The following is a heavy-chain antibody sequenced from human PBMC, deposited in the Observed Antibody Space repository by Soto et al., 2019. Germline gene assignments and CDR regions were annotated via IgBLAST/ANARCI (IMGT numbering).Heavy chain of an antibody. CDR2: IWYDGSNK. V-gene: IGHV3-33*01. CDR1: GFTFSSYG. D-gene: IGHD3-16*01. Sequence: GGSLRLSCAASGFTFSSYGMHWVRQAPGKGLEWVAVIWYDGSNKYYADSVKGRFTISRDNSKNTLYLQMNSLRAEDTAVYYCARDLGRRFPRMDVWGQGTTVTVSS. J-gene: IGHJ6*02. CDR3: ARDLGRRFPRMDV.